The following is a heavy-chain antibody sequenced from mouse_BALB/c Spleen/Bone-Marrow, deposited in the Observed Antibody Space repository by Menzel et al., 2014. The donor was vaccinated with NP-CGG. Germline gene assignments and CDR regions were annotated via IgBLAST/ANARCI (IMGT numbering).Heavy chain of an antibody. CDR3: ARGDGYYPYAMDY. Sequence: VQLQQSGPELVRPGVSVKISCKGSGYTFTDYAMHWGKQSHAKSLEWIGVISTYPGNTNYNQKFKGKATMTVDKSSSTAYMELARLTSEDSAIYYCARGDGYYPYAMDYWGQGTSVTVSS. D-gene: IGHD2-3*01. V-gene: IGHV1-67*01. CDR2: ISTYPGNT. CDR1: GYTFTDYA. J-gene: IGHJ4*01.